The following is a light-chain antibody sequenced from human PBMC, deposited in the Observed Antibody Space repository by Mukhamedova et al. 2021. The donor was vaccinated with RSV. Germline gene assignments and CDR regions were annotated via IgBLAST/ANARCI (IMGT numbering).Light chain of an antibody. Sequence: WYQRRVHGKAPKLLIYKASSLESGVPSRFSGSGSGTEFTLTISSLQPDDFATYYCQQYNSYYTFGQGTELEI. CDR3: QQYNSYYT. CDR2: KAS. J-gene: IGKJ2*01. V-gene: IGKV1-5*03.